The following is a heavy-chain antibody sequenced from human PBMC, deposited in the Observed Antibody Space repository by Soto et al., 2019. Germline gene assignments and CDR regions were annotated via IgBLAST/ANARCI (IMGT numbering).Heavy chain of an antibody. D-gene: IGHD6-13*01. J-gene: IGHJ6*03. V-gene: IGHV1-69*13. CDR3: ARGLASAAGPSYYYYYMDV. CDR2: IIPIFGTA. Sequence: ASVKVSCKASGGTFSSYAISWVRQAPGQGLEWMGGIIPIFGTANYAQKFQGRVTITADESTSTAYMELSSLRSEDTAVYYCARGLASAAGPSYYYYYMDVWGKGTTVTVSS. CDR1: GGTFSSYA.